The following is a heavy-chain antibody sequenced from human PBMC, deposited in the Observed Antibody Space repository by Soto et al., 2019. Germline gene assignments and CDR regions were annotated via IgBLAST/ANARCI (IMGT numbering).Heavy chain of an antibody. CDR2: IIPIFGTA. D-gene: IGHD3-3*01. CDR1: GGTFSSYA. J-gene: IGHJ6*02. CDR3: ARGSITIFGVVIIPPYYYYGMDV. Sequence: QVQLVQSGAEVKKPGSSVKVSCKASGGTFSSYAISWVRQAPGQGLEWMGGIIPIFGTANYAQKFQGRVTITADESTSTADMELSSLRSEDTAVYYCARGSITIFGVVIIPPYYYYGMDVWGQGTTVTVSS. V-gene: IGHV1-69*01.